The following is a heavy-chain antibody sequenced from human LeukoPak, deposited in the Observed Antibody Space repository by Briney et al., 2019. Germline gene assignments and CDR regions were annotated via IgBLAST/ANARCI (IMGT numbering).Heavy chain of an antibody. V-gene: IGHV3-48*01. Sequence: GSLRLSCAASGFTFSTYSMNWVRQAPGKGLDWISYISSTSTTIYYADSVKGRFTISRDNAKNSLYLQMNSLRAEDTAVYYCARVRYYDSSGYYVYYFDYWGQGTLVTVSS. J-gene: IGHJ4*02. CDR1: GFTFSTYS. CDR3: ARVRYYDSSGYYVYYFDY. CDR2: ISSTSTTI. D-gene: IGHD3-22*01.